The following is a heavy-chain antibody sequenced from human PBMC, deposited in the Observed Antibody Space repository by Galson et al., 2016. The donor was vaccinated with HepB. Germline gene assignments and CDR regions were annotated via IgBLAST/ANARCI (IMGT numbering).Heavy chain of an antibody. CDR1: GFTFSTYD. Sequence: SLRLSCAAPGFTFSTYDMHWVRQPTGKGLEWVSAIGIAGDTYYSASVKGRFTISRENAKNSLYLQMNSLRAEDTALYYCVRGNWNYGDFWGLGTLVTVSS. CDR3: VRGNWNYGDF. CDR2: IGIAGDT. J-gene: IGHJ4*02. D-gene: IGHD1-1*01. V-gene: IGHV3-13*01.